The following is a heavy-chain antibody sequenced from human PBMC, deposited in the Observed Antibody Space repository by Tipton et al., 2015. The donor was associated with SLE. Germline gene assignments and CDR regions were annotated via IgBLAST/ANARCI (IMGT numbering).Heavy chain of an antibody. J-gene: IGHJ4*02. V-gene: IGHV4-59*08. CDR2: AYYSGST. CDR1: GDSISNYF. D-gene: IGHD2/OR15-2a*01. CDR3: ARHCQIYSFVY. Sequence: LRLSCTVSGDSISNYFCTWIRQSPGTGLEWIGYAYYSGSTNYNPSLKSRVTMSVDTSENQFSLKLSSVTAADTAVYYCARHCQIYSFVYWGQGSLVTVSS.